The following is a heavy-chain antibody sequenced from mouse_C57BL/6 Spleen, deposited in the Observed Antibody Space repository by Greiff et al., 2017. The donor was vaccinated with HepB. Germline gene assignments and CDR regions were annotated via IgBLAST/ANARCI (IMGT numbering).Heavy chain of an antibody. J-gene: IGHJ3*01. CDR2: IYPRSGNT. CDR1: GYTFTSYG. Sequence: VHLVESGAELARPGASVKLSCKASGYTFTSYGISWVKQRTGQGLEWSGEIYPRSGNTYYNEKFKGKATLTADKSSSTAYMELRSLTSEDCAVYVWARECYGDDGFSYWGQGTRVTVAA. CDR3: ARECYGDDGFSY. D-gene: IGHD2-2*01. V-gene: IGHV1-81*01.